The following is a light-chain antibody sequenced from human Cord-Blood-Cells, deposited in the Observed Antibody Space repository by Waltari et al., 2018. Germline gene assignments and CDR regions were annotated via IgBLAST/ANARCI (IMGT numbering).Light chain of an antibody. V-gene: IGKV1-5*03. J-gene: IGKJ2*01. CDR1: QSLSIW. Sequence: DIQMTQSPSTLSASVGDRVTITCRASQSLSIWLAWYQQKPGKAPKPLIYKASSLESGVPLRFHGKGSGTGFTFPIRSLQADDFGTYYCQQYKSFPDNFGQGTKVEIK. CDR3: QQYKSFPDN. CDR2: KAS.